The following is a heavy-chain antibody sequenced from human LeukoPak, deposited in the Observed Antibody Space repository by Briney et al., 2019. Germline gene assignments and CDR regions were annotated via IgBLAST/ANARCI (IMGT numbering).Heavy chain of an antibody. CDR1: GGSISSSSYY. CDR3: ARGKDYGDYRYYYGMDV. J-gene: IGHJ6*02. D-gene: IGHD4-17*01. CDR2: IYYSGST. V-gene: IGHV4-39*07. Sequence: SETLSLTCTVSGGSISSSSYYWGWIRQPPGKGLEWIGSIYYSGSTYYNPSLKSRVTISVDTSKNQFSLKLSSVTAADTAVYYCARGKDYGDYRYYYGMDVWGQGTTVTVSS.